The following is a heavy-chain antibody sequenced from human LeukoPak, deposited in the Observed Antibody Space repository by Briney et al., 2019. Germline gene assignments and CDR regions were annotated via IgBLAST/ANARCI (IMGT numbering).Heavy chain of an antibody. D-gene: IGHD6-19*01. Sequence: SETLSLTCTVSGGSISSNSYYWGWIRQPPGRGLEWIGSMYYSGSTYCNPSLKSRVTISVDISKNQFSLKLSSVTAADTAVYYCARLEGRSSGSDYWGQGTLVTVSS. J-gene: IGHJ4*02. CDR3: ARLEGRSSGSDY. CDR1: GGSISSNSYY. CDR2: MYYSGST. V-gene: IGHV4-39*07.